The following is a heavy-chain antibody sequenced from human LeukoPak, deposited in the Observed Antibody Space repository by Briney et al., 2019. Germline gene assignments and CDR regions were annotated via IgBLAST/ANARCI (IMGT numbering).Heavy chain of an antibody. CDR3: ARGSRVAVSGSRPFNP. D-gene: IGHD6-13*01. CDR1: GYSISSGYY. Sequence: SETLSLTCTVSGYSISSGYYWGWIRQPPGKGLDWIGNIYHSGSTYYNPSLKSRVTISIDTSKNQFSLKLNSVTAADTALYYCARGSRVAVSGSRPFNPWGQGTLVTVSS. CDR2: IYHSGST. J-gene: IGHJ5*02. V-gene: IGHV4-38-2*02.